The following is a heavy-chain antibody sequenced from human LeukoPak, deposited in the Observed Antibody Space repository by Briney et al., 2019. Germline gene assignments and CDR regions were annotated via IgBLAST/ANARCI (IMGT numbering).Heavy chain of an antibody. Sequence: SETLSLTCNVSGASIRSGRNYWGCIRQSPGKGLECIGSIYYSGSSSYNPSLQSRVSISVDTSKNHISLKVFSLTAADTARYYCARHTTILGHFGYWGQGTLVTVSS. CDR3: ARHTTILGHFGY. CDR1: GASIRSGRNY. J-gene: IGHJ4*02. D-gene: IGHD3-3*01. CDR2: IYYSGSS. V-gene: IGHV4-39*01.